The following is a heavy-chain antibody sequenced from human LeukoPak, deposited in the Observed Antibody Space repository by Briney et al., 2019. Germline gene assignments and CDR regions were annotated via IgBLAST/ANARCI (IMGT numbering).Heavy chain of an antibody. Sequence: PGGSLRLSCAASGFTFSSYVMHWVRQAPGKGLEWVSLIYNDGRTYYADSVKGRCTISRDNLKNVLYLQMNSLKVEDTALYYCARGLFLSGYLDAFDIWGQGTVVTVSS. CDR1: GFTFSSYV. J-gene: IGHJ3*02. CDR3: ARGLFLSGYLDAFDI. D-gene: IGHD3-22*01. V-gene: IGHV3-53*01. CDR2: IYNDGRT.